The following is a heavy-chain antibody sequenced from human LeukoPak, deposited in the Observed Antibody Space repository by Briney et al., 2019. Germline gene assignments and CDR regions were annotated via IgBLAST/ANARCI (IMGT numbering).Heavy chain of an antibody. Sequence: SETLSLTCAVYGGSFSGYYWSWIRQPPGKWLEWIGEINHSGSTNYNPSLKSRVTISVDTSKNQFSLKLSSVTAADTAVYYCAREFFSSRSSRFDYWGQGTLVTVSS. CDR3: AREFFSSRSSRFDY. D-gene: IGHD6-6*01. J-gene: IGHJ4*02. CDR1: GGSFSGYY. V-gene: IGHV4-34*01. CDR2: INHSGST.